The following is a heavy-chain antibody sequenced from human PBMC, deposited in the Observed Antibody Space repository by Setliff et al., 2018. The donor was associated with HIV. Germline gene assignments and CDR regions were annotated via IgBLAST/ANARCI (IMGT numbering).Heavy chain of an antibody. CDR3: ASVSYSSGPDL. V-gene: IGHV4-39*01. J-gene: IGHJ2*01. Sequence: PSETLSLTCTVSGGSISSSSYYWGWIRQPTGKGLEWIGSIYYSGSTYYNPSLKSRVTISVDTSKNQFSLKLSSVTAADTAVYYCASVSYSSGPDLWGRGTLVTVSS. CDR2: IYYSGST. D-gene: IGHD6-19*01. CDR1: GGSISSSSYY.